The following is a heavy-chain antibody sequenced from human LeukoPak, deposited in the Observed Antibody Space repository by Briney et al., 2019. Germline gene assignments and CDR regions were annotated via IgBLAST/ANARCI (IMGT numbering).Heavy chain of an antibody. Sequence: PGGSLRLSCAASGFTFSSYSMNWVRQAPGEGLEWVSSISSSSSYIYYADSVKGRFTISRDNAKNSLYLQMNSLRAEDTAVYYCARERAVGYSYGAGLDAFDIWGQGTMVTVSS. CDR3: ARERAVGYSYGAGLDAFDI. CDR2: ISSSSSYI. CDR1: GFTFSSYS. D-gene: IGHD5-18*01. V-gene: IGHV3-21*01. J-gene: IGHJ3*02.